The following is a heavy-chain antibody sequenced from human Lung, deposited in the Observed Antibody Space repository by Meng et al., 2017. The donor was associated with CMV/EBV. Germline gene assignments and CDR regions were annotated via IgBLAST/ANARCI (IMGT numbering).Heavy chain of an antibody. D-gene: IGHD2-2*01. CDR2: IWYDGSNK. CDR1: GFTFSSYG. CDR3: AKDMGYCSSTSCSDYYYYGMDV. V-gene: IGHV3-33*06. Sequence: GPXRLSXAASGFTFSSYGVHCVRQAPGKGLEWVAVIWYDGSNKYYADSVKGRFTISRDNSKNTLYLQMNSLRAEDTAVYYCAKDMGYCSSTSCSDYYYYGMDVWGQRATVTVSS. J-gene: IGHJ6*02.